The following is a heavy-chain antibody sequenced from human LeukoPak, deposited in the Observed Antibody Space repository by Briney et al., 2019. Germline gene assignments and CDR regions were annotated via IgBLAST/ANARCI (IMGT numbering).Heavy chain of an antibody. J-gene: IGHJ4*02. CDR3: ARAPGLGYCSSTSCQGHFDY. CDR1: GDTFIRYT. CDR2: IIPIFGTS. Sequence: SVKVSCKASGDTFIRYTINWVRQARGQGLEWMGVIIPIFGTSNYAQKLQGRVTMTTDTSTSTAYMELRSLRSDDTAVYYCARAPGLGYCSSTSCQGHFDYWGQGTLVTVSS. D-gene: IGHD2-2*01. V-gene: IGHV1-69*05.